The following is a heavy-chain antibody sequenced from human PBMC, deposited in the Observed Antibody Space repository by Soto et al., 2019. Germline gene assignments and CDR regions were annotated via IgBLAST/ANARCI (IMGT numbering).Heavy chain of an antibody. V-gene: IGHV3-30*18. CDR1: GFTFSSYG. D-gene: IGHD2-15*01. CDR2: ISYDGSNK. Sequence: QVQLVESGGGVVQPGRSLRLSCAASGFTFSSYGMHWVRQAPGKGLEWVAVISYDGSNKYYADSVKGRFTISRDNSKNTLYLQMNSLRAEDTAVYYCAKGGDYYYCMDVWCQGTTVTVSS. J-gene: IGHJ6*02. CDR3: AKGGDYYYCMDV.